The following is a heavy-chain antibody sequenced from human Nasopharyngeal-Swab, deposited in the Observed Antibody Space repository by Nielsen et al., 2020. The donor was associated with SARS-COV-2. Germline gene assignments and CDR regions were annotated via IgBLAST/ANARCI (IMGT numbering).Heavy chain of an antibody. CDR1: GYTFTNYV. CDR2: ISTNTGNP. V-gene: IGHV7-4-1*02. J-gene: IGHJ4*02. CDR3: ARDLYYGDSYYFDY. Sequence: ASVKVSCKASGYTFTNYVMNWVRQAPGQGLEWMGWISTNTGNPTYAQGFTGRFVFSLDTSVSTAYLRISSLKAEDTAMYYCARDLYYGDSYYFDYWGQGTLVTVSS. D-gene: IGHD4-17*01.